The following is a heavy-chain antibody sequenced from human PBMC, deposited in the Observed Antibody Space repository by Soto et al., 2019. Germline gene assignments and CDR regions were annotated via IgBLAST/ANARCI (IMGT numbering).Heavy chain of an antibody. CDR2: IYYTGST. CDR1: GGNIASGPYY. V-gene: IGHV4-31*03. D-gene: IGHD4-17*01. J-gene: IGHJ5*02. Sequence: PSETQSLTSTVSGGNIASGPYYWSWIRQHPGKGLEWIGYIYYTGSTYSNPSLESRITMSVDTSKNQFSLKLRSVTAADTAVYYCARLFGDYVGWFDPWGQGTLVTVSS. CDR3: ARLFGDYVGWFDP.